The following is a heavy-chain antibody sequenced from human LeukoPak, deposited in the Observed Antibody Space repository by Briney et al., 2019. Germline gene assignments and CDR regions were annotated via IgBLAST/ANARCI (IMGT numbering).Heavy chain of an antibody. J-gene: IGHJ4*02. D-gene: IGHD3-10*01. Sequence: GGSLRLSCAASGFTFSSYGMHWVRQAPGKGLEWVAVISYDGSNKYYADSVKGRFTISRDNSKNTLYLQMNSLRAEDTAVYYCAKAPYYYGLGSPFDYWGQGTLVTVSS. V-gene: IGHV3-30*18. CDR1: GFTFSSYG. CDR2: ISYDGSNK. CDR3: AKAPYYYGLGSPFDY.